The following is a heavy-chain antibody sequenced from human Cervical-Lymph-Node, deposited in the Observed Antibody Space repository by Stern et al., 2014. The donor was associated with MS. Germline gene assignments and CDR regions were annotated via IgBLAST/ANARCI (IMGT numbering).Heavy chain of an antibody. V-gene: IGHV1-69*01. J-gene: IGHJ6*02. D-gene: IGHD3-3*01. CDR1: GGTFSNSA. CDR2: IIPIFGTA. Sequence: QVQLVQSGAEVKKPGSSAKVSCKTSGGTFSNSAFSWIRQAPGQGLEWMGGIIPIFGTAAYAQKFQGRVTITAHESTNTAYMDLSSLGSEDTAIYYCARSAGYYSAMDVWGQGTTVTVSS. CDR3: ARSAGYYSAMDV.